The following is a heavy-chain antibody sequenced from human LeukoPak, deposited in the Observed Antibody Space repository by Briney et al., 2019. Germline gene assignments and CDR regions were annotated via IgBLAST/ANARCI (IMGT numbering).Heavy chain of an antibody. J-gene: IGHJ4*02. CDR2: IIAILGIT. Sequence: ASVKVSCKASGCTFSSYGISWVRQAPGQGLEWMGWIIAILGITNYAQKFQGRVTITTDKSTSTAYMELRSLRSEDTAVYFCERGFGSSTSYVSDFDFWGQGTLVTVSS. D-gene: IGHD3-16*01. CDR1: GCTFSSYG. V-gene: IGHV1-69*10. CDR3: ERGFGSSTSYVSDFDF.